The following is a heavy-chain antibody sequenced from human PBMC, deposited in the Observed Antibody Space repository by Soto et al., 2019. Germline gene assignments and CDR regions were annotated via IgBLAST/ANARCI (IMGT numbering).Heavy chain of an antibody. CDR2: INAGNGNR. V-gene: IGHV1-3*01. Sequence: ASVKVSCKASGYTFTSYAMHWVRQAPGQRLEWMGWINAGNGNRKYSQKFQGRVTITADESTSTAYMELSSLRSEDTAVYYCARKLALLKDCGGDCYPENIYTWFDPWGQGTLVTVSS. CDR3: ARKLALLKDCGGDCYPENIYTWFDP. D-gene: IGHD2-21*02. CDR1: GYTFTSYA. J-gene: IGHJ5*02.